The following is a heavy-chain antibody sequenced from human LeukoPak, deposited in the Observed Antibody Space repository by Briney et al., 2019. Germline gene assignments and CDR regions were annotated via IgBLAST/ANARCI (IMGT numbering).Heavy chain of an antibody. D-gene: IGHD3-10*01. Sequence: PSQTLSLTCIVSGGSISRGSYYWNWIRQPAGKGLEWMGRIYNSGSTNYNPSLKSRVTISTDMSRNQFSLNLSSVTAADTAVYYCARQTFGALYFDSWGQGTLVTVSS. CDR3: ARQTFGALYFDS. V-gene: IGHV4-61*02. CDR2: IYNSGST. J-gene: IGHJ4*02. CDR1: GGSISRGSYY.